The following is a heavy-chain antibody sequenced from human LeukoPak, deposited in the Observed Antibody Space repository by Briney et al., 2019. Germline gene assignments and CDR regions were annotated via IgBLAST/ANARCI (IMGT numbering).Heavy chain of an antibody. CDR1: GDSVSSNSAT. Sequence: SQTLSLTSAISGDSVSSNSATWNWIRQSPSRGLEWLGRTYYRFKWYNDYAVSVKSRITINPDTSKNQFSLQLNSVTPEDTAVYYCARTSSSWEYYYYGMDVWGQGTTVTVSS. J-gene: IGHJ6*02. CDR2: TYYRFKWYN. CDR3: ARTSSSWEYYYYGMDV. V-gene: IGHV6-1*01. D-gene: IGHD6-13*01.